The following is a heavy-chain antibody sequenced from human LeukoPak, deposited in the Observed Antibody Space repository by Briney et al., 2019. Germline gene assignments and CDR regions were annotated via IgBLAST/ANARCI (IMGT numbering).Heavy chain of an antibody. D-gene: IGHD1-26*01. J-gene: IGHJ4*02. V-gene: IGHV4-4*07. Sequence: SETLSLTCTVSGGSISSYYWSWIRQPAGKGLEWIGRIYTSGSTNYNPSLKSRVTMSVDTSKNQFSLKLTSVTAADTAVYYCARHANSHSGTYQWRYYFDYWGQGTLVTVSS. CDR3: ARHANSHSGTYQWRYYFDY. CDR1: GGSISSYY. CDR2: IYTSGST.